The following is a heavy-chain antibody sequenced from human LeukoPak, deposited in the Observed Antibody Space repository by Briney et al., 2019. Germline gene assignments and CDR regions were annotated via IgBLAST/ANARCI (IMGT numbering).Heavy chain of an antibody. CDR2: IWSDGSND. CDR3: ARDPSGSGWSLSD. V-gene: IGHV3-33*01. J-gene: IGHJ4*02. Sequence: SGGSLRLSCTASGFNFGSDAMHWVRQALGKGLEWMAFIWSDGSNDHYADSVKGRFTISRDNSKNTVCLQMNSLRVEDTAVYYCARDPSGSGWSLSDWGQGTPVTVSS. CDR1: GFNFGSDA. D-gene: IGHD6-19*01.